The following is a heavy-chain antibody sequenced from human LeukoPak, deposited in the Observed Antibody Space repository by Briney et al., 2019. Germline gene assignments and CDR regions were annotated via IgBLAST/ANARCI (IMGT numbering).Heavy chain of an antibody. Sequence: GGSLRLSCAASGFIVSSNYMTWVRQAPGKGLEWVSVIYSGGRTYYADSVKGRFTISRDNSKDTLYLHMNSLRAEDTAVYYCARGNSGSSYVEDYYGMDVWGQGTTVTVSS. CDR3: ARGNSGSSYVEDYYGMDV. J-gene: IGHJ6*02. V-gene: IGHV3-53*01. CDR1: GFIVSSNY. CDR2: IYSGGRT. D-gene: IGHD1-26*01.